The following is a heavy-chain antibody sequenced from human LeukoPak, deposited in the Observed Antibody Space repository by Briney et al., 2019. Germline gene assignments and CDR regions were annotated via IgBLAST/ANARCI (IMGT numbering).Heavy chain of an antibody. V-gene: IGHV5-51*01. CDR2: IYPGDSDT. Sequence: GESLKISCKGSGYSFTSYWIGWVRHVPGKGLEYMGIIYPGDSDTRYSPSFQGQVTISADKSISTAYLQWSSLKASDAAMYYCATLVGYGSFFDHWGQGTLVTASS. D-gene: IGHD3-10*01. CDR3: ATLVGYGSFFDH. CDR1: GYSFTSYW. J-gene: IGHJ4*02.